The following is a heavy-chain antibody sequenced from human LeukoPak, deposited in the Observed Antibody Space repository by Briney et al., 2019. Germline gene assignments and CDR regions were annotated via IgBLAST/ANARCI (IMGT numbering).Heavy chain of an antibody. CDR2: IYYSGST. CDR1: GGSISSYY. J-gene: IGHJ4*02. Sequence: SETLSLTCTVSGGSISSYYWSWIRQPPGKGLEWIGSIYYSGSTYYNPSLKSRVTISVDTSKNQFSLKLSSVTAADTAVYYCARGRITIFGVVIMGLDYWGQGTLVTVSS. D-gene: IGHD3-3*01. V-gene: IGHV4-59*05. CDR3: ARGRITIFGVVIMGLDY.